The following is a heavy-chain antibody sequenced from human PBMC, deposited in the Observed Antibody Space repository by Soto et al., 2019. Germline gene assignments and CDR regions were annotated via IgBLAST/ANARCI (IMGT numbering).Heavy chain of an antibody. CDR3: ARAYYDTKGYSLDP. CDR2: FSSTGST. V-gene: IGHV4-59*01. J-gene: IGHJ5*02. CDR1: GASITYYY. Sequence: SETLSLTCAVSGASITYYYWNWIRQPPGRGLEWIVSFSSTGSTVYNPSLRSRVTISLDTSKNQFSLTLNSVTAADTAVYYCARAYYDTKGYSLDPWGLGTLVTVSS. D-gene: IGHD3-16*01.